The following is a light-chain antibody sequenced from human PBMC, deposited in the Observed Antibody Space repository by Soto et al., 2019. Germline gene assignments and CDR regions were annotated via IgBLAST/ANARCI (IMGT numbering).Light chain of an antibody. CDR1: SSDVGGYNY. V-gene: IGLV2-14*03. CDR2: DVS. J-gene: IGLJ2*01. Sequence: QSALTQPASVSGSPGQSITISCTGTSSDVGGYNYVSWYQQYPGKVPKLMIYDVSNRPSGVSNRFSGSKSGNTASLTISGLQAEDEADYYCSSYTSSNTLVFGGGTQLTVL. CDR3: SSYTSSNTLV.